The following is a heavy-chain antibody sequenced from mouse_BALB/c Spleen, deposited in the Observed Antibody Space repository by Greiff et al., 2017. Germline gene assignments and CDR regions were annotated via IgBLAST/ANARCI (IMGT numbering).Heavy chain of an antibody. V-gene: IGHV5-12-2*01. Sequence: EVQRVESGGGLVQPGGSLKLSCAASGFTFSSYTMSWVRQTPENRLEWVAYISNGGGSTYYPDTVKGRFTISRDNAKNTLYLQMSSLKSEDTAMYYCARQKLGLDYWGQGTTLTVSS. CDR3: ARQKLGLDY. D-gene: IGHD4-1*01. CDR2: ISNGGGST. CDR1: GFTFSSYT. J-gene: IGHJ2*01.